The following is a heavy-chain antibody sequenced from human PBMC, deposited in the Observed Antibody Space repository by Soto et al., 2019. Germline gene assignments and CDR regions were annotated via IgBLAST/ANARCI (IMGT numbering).Heavy chain of an antibody. D-gene: IGHD5-12*01. V-gene: IGHV4-59*08. Sequence: QVQLQESGPGLVKPSETLSLTCTVSGGSITSYYWSWIRQPPGKGLEWIGYIDFSGSANYNPSLKSRVTISVDSPKNQYSLKLSSVTAADTAVYYCARRYSGYGDYWGQGTLVTVSS. CDR3: ARRYSGYGDY. J-gene: IGHJ4*02. CDR1: GGSITSYY. CDR2: IDFSGSA.